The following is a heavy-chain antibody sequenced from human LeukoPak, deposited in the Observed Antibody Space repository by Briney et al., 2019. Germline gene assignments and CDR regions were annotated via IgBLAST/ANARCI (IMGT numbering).Heavy chain of an antibody. CDR1: GGSISSYY. Sequence: SSETLSLTCTVSGGSISSYYWSWIRQPPGKGLEGIGYIYYSGNTNYTPSLKSRVTISRDTSKNQFSLKLSSVTAADTAVYYCAKDWNRGWFDPWGQGTLVTVSS. V-gene: IGHV4-59*01. D-gene: IGHD1-1*01. J-gene: IGHJ5*02. CDR3: AKDWNRGWFDP. CDR2: IYYSGNT.